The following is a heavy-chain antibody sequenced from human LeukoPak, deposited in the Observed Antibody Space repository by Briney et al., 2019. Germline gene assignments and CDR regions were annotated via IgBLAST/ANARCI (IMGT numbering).Heavy chain of an antibody. J-gene: IGHJ4*02. V-gene: IGHV3-23*01. Sequence: GGSLRLSCAASGFTFSTYAVSWVRQAPGKGLGWVATVSGSGLYTYYADSVRGRFTISRDNSKDTFYLQMNSLRAEDTAVYYCAKLMSQPALLFFDQWGQGTLVTVSS. CDR2: VSGSGLYT. CDR1: GFTFSTYA. CDR3: AKLMSQPALLFFDQ. D-gene: IGHD3-10*01.